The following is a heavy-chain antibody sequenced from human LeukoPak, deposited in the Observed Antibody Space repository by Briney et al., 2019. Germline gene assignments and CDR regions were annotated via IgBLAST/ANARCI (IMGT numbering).Heavy chain of an antibody. Sequence: KPSETLSLTCTVSGYSISSGYYWGWIRQPPGQGLEWIGSIYHSGSTYYNPSLKSRVTISVDTSKNQFSLKLRSVTAADTAVYYCARVELLSGSSHWGQGTLVTVSS. CDR2: IYHSGST. V-gene: IGHV4-38-2*02. CDR3: ARVELLSGSSH. D-gene: IGHD1-26*01. CDR1: GYSISSGYY. J-gene: IGHJ4*02.